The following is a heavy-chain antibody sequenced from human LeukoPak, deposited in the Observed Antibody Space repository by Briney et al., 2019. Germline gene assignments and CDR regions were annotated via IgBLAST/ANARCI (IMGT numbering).Heavy chain of an antibody. D-gene: IGHD3-3*01. Sequence: ETLSLTCTVSGGSISGSSYYWGWVRQAPGKGLEWVSAISGSGGSTYYADSVKGRFTISRDNSKNTLYLQMNNLRAEDTAVYYCAKDGAPFGVVTGFDYWGQGTLVTVSS. CDR2: ISGSGGST. CDR3: AKDGAPFGVVTGFDY. V-gene: IGHV3-23*01. J-gene: IGHJ4*02. CDR1: GGSISGSSYY.